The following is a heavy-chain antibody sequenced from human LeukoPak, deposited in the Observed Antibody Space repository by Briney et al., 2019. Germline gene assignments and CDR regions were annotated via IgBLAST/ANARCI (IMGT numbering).Heavy chain of an antibody. V-gene: IGHV3-7*01. CDR1: GFTFSNYW. Sequence: GGSLRFSCAAYGFTFSNYWMTWVRQAPGKGLEWVANIKQDGSEKYYVDSLRGRFSISRDNAKNSLYLQMNSLRAEDTAVYYCAREISSWYRSEGRFDPWGQGTLVTVSS. D-gene: IGHD6-13*01. J-gene: IGHJ5*02. CDR3: AREISSWYRSEGRFDP. CDR2: IKQDGSEK.